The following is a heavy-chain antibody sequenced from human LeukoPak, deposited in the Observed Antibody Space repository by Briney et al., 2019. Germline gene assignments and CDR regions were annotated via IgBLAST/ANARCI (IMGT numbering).Heavy chain of an antibody. CDR3: ARVVSKRGFSNWFDP. D-gene: IGHD3-22*01. Sequence: ASVKVSCKASGYTFTSYGISWVRQAPGQGLEWMGWISAYNGNTNYAQKLQGRVTMTTDTSTSTAYMELRSLRSDDTAVYYCARVVSKRGFSNWFDPWGQGTLVTVSS. CDR1: GYTFTSYG. J-gene: IGHJ5*02. CDR2: ISAYNGNT. V-gene: IGHV1-18*01.